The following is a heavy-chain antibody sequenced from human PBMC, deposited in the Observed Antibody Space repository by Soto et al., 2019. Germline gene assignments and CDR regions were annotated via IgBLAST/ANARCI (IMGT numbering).Heavy chain of an antibody. CDR3: ARRHNWNYVFDY. CDR1: GFTFSNYA. V-gene: IGHV3-23*01. J-gene: IGHJ4*02. Sequence: VGSLRLSGAASGFTFSNYAMSWVRQAPGKGLEWVSGIRDSAATTYYADSVQGRFSISRDNSENTLYLQMNSLRAEDTAVYYCARRHNWNYVFDYWGQGTLVTVSS. D-gene: IGHD1-7*01. CDR2: IRDSAATT.